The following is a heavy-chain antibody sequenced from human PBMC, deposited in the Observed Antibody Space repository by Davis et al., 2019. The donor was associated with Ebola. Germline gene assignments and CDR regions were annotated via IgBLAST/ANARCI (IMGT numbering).Heavy chain of an antibody. D-gene: IGHD1-26*01. Sequence: PGGSLRLSCAASGFTFSSYSMNWVRQAPGKGLDWVSRISSNGDTAYYADSVRGRFTISRDNSRNTLYLQMNNLRAEDTALYYCGGAWDWGQGTLVTVSS. CDR2: ISSNGDTA. J-gene: IGHJ4*02. V-gene: IGHV3-23*01. CDR1: GFTFSSYS. CDR3: GGAWD.